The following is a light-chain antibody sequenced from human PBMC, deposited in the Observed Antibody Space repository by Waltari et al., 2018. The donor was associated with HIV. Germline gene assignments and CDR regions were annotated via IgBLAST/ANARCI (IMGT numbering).Light chain of an antibody. Sequence: QSALTQPPSVSGSPGQSVTISCTGTNSDVGSYNRVSWSQQTPGTAPKLMIYEVTNRPSGVPDRFSGSKSGNTASLTISGLQAEDEADYYCSSYTSSATYVFGTGTKVTVI. CDR3: SSYTSSATYV. V-gene: IGLV2-18*02. J-gene: IGLJ1*01. CDR1: NSDVGSYNR. CDR2: EVT.